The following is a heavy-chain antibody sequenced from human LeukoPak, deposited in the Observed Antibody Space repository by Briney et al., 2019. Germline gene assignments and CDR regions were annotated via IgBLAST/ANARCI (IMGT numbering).Heavy chain of an antibody. J-gene: IGHJ4*02. CDR2: IYHSGST. Sequence: SETLSLTCAVSGGSISSGGYSWSWIRQPPGKGLEWIGYIYHSGSTYYNPSLKSRVTILVDRSKNQFSLKLSSVTAADTAVYYCARALGGNGYYFDYWGQGTLVTVSS. V-gene: IGHV4-30-2*01. CDR1: GGSISSGGYS. D-gene: IGHD4-23*01. CDR3: ARALGGNGYYFDY.